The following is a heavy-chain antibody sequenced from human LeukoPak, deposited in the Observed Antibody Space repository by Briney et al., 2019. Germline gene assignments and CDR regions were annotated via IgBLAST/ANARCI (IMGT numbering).Heavy chain of an antibody. CDR2: MYHTGGF. V-gene: IGHV4-4*02. Sequence: PSETLSLTCAVSGGSINSINWWSWVRQPPGQGLEWIGEMYHTGGFNYNPSLKSRVTISVDTSKNQFSLKLSSVTAADTAVYYCARQKDSGTYPFDYWGQGTLVTVSS. J-gene: IGHJ4*02. D-gene: IGHD1-26*01. CDR3: ARQKDSGTYPFDY. CDR1: GGSINSINW.